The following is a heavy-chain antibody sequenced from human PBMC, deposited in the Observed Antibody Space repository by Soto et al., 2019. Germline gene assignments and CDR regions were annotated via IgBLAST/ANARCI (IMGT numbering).Heavy chain of an antibody. V-gene: IGHV1-8*01. CDR3: ARAETVYDFWSGSWDYFDY. D-gene: IGHD3-3*01. CDR1: GYTFTSYD. CDR2: MNPNSGNT. J-gene: IGHJ4*02. Sequence: QVQLVQSGAEVKKPGASVKVSCKASGYTFTSYDINWVRQATGQGLEWMGWMNPNSGNTGYAQKFQGRVTMTRNTSISTAYMELSSLRSEDTAVYYCARAETVYDFWSGSWDYFDYWGQGTLVTVSS.